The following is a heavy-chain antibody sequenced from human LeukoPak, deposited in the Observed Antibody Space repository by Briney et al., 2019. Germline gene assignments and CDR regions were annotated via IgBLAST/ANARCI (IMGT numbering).Heavy chain of an antibody. CDR2: ISGSGGST. D-gene: IGHD3-22*01. CDR3: AKGWGNYYDSSGFLFDP. J-gene: IGHJ5*02. CDR1: GFTFSSYA. Sequence: GGSLRLSCAASGFTFSSYAMSWVRQAPGKGLEWVSAISGSGGSTYYADSVKGRFTISRDNSKNTLYLQMNSLRAEDTAVYYCAKGWGNYYDSSGFLFDPWGQGTLVTVSS. V-gene: IGHV3-23*01.